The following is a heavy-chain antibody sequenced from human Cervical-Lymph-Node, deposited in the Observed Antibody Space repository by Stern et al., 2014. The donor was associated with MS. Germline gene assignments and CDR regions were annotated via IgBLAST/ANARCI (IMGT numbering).Heavy chain of an antibody. D-gene: IGHD4-17*01. Sequence: VQLVESGGGVVQPGRSLRLSCAASGFPFSSYGMHWVRQAPGKGLGWVAVISYDGSNKYYADSVKGRFTISRDNSKNTLYLQMNSLRAEDTAVYYCAKAPDYGDYTNYFDYWGQGTLVTVSS. J-gene: IGHJ4*02. CDR2: ISYDGSNK. CDR1: GFPFSSYG. V-gene: IGHV3-30*18. CDR3: AKAPDYGDYTNYFDY.